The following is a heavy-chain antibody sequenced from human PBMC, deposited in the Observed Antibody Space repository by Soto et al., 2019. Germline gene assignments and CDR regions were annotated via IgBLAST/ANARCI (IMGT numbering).Heavy chain of an antibody. CDR3: ARGHVRYCSSTSCYNYWFDP. Sequence: QVQLVQSGAEVKKPGASVKVSCKASGYTFTSYDINWVRQATGQGLEWMGWMNPNSGNTGYAQKFQGSVTMTRNTSISTAYMELSSLRSEDTAVYYCARGHVRYCSSTSCYNYWFDPWGQGTLVTVSS. J-gene: IGHJ5*02. V-gene: IGHV1-8*01. CDR2: MNPNSGNT. D-gene: IGHD2-2*02. CDR1: GYTFTSYD.